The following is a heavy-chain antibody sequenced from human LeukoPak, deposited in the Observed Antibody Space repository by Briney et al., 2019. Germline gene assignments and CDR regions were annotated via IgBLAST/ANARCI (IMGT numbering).Heavy chain of an antibody. CDR1: GGSISSGDYY. V-gene: IGHV4-30-4*01. J-gene: IGHJ4*02. CDR3: ARHGDYLIDY. Sequence: PSETLSLTCTVSGGSISSGDYYWSWIRQPPGKGLEWIGYIYYSGSTCYNPSLKSRVTISVDTSKNQFSLRLSSVTAADTAVYYCARHGDYLIDYWGQGTLVTVSS. D-gene: IGHD4-17*01. CDR2: IYYSGST.